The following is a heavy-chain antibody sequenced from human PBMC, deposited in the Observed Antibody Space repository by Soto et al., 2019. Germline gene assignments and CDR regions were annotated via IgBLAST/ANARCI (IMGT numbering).Heavy chain of an antibody. J-gene: IGHJ4*02. V-gene: IGHV1-46*01. CDR2: INPSGGST. D-gene: IGHD4-17*01. CDR1: GYTCTSYY. CDR3: ARSESDYGDYSY. Sequence: ASVKVSCKASGYTCTSYYMHCVRQSPGQGLEWMGIINPSGGSTSYAQKFQGRVTMTRDTSTSTVYMELSSLRSEDTAVYYCARSESDYGDYSYWGQGTLVTVSS.